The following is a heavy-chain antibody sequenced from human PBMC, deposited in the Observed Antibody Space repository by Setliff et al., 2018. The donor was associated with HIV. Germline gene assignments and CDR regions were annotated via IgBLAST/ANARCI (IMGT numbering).Heavy chain of an antibody. V-gene: IGHV1-69*13. J-gene: IGHJ4*02. CDR1: GYTFRRFG. Sequence: SVKVSCKASGYTFRRFGITWVRQAPGQGLEWVGGIVPVFRTVNYAQKLQGRLTITAVESTSASYMELTSLTSDDTAVYYCAIGPKKGVDILPPDSWGQGTLVTVSS. CDR3: AIGPKKGVDILPPDS. CDR2: IVPVFRTV. D-gene: IGHD3-3*01.